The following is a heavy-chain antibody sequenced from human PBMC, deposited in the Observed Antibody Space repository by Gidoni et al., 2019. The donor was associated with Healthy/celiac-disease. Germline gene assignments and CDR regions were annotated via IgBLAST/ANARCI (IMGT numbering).Heavy chain of an antibody. D-gene: IGHD6-13*01. CDR3: ARPGGYSSSWYDWFDP. V-gene: IGHV4-39*01. CDR1: GGSISSSSSY. J-gene: IGHJ5*02. CDR2: IYYSGST. Sequence: QLQLQESGPGLVKPSETLSLTCTVAGGSISSSSSYWGWIRQPPGKGLEWSGSIYYSGSTYYNPSLKSRVTISVDTSKNQFSLKLSSVTAADTAVYYCARPGGYSSSWYDWFDPWGQGTLVTVSS.